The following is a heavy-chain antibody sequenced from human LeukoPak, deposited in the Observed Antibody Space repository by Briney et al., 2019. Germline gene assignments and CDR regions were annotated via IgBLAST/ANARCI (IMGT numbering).Heavy chain of an antibody. Sequence: GGSLRLSCAASGFTFSSYGMHWVRQAPGKGLEWVAFIRYDGSNKYYADSVKGRFTISRDNSKNTLYLQMNSLRAEDTAVYYCAKPAGGVGAIWLPFPLVYWGQGTLVTVSS. V-gene: IGHV3-30*02. CDR2: IRYDGSNK. CDR3: AKPAGGVGAIWLPFPLVY. D-gene: IGHD1-26*01. CDR1: GFTFSSYG. J-gene: IGHJ4*02.